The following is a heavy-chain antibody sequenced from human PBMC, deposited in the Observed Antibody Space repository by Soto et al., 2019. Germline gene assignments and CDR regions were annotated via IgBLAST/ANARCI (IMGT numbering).Heavy chain of an antibody. Sequence: GGSLRLSCAAFGFTVSSNYMTWVRLAPGKGLEWVSLVYSGGATHYAASVKGRFTISTHSPQNTLFPQMNSLRTEDTATYYCVRGRYGSEIHWGQGTKVTVSS. CDR3: VRGRYGSEIH. CDR1: GFTVSSNY. V-gene: IGHV3-53*04. D-gene: IGHD3-10*01. CDR2: VYSGGAT. J-gene: IGHJ4*02.